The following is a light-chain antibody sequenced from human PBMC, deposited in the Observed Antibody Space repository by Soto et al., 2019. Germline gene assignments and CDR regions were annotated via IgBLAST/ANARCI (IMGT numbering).Light chain of an antibody. CDR1: QTIRTS. CDR2: GAS. Sequence: QMTQSPSSLSASVGARVTITCRASQTIRTSLNWYQQKPGKAPKLLIYGASTLQSGVPSRFSGTGSATDFTLTISSLQPEDFAIYYCQQSYTTPRTFGQGNKVEV. V-gene: IGKV1-39*01. J-gene: IGKJ1*01. CDR3: QQSYTTPRT.